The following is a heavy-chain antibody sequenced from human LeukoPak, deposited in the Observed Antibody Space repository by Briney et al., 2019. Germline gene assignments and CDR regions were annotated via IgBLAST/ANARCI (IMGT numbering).Heavy chain of an antibody. V-gene: IGHV3-30-3*01. D-gene: IGHD4-17*01. CDR1: GFTFSSYA. J-gene: IGHJ4*02. CDR3: ARGLTKFTVTTPIDY. Sequence: GRSLRLSCAASGFTFSSYAMHWVRQAPGKGLEWVAVISYDGSNKYYADSVKGRFTISRDNSKNTLYLQMNSLRAEDTAVYYCARGLTKFTVTTPIDYWGQGTLVTVSS. CDR2: ISYDGSNK.